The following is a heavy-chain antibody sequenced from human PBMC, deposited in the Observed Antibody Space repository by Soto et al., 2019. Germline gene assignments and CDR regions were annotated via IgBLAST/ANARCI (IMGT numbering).Heavy chain of an antibody. J-gene: IGHJ4*02. V-gene: IGHV1-69*13. CDR2: IIPIFGTA. Sequence: ASVKVSCKASGGTFSSYAISWVRQAPGQGLEWMGGIIPIFGTANYAQKFQGRVTITADESTSTAYMELSSLRSEDTAVYYCARESTGRNSSGWASFRGKLDYWGQGTLVTVSS. D-gene: IGHD6-19*01. CDR3: ARESTGRNSSGWASFRGKLDY. CDR1: GGTFSSYA.